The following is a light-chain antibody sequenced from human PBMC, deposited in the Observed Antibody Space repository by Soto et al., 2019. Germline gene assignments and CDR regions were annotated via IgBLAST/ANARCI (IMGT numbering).Light chain of an antibody. Sequence: IGLTQSPATLSLSPGERATLSCRASQSVSTYLAWFQQKPGQAPRLLIYDASNRATGIPARFSGSGSGTDFTLTISSPEPEDFAVYYCQQRSNWPFTFGQGTRLEIK. CDR3: QQRSNWPFT. J-gene: IGKJ5*01. CDR1: QSVSTY. V-gene: IGKV3-11*01. CDR2: DAS.